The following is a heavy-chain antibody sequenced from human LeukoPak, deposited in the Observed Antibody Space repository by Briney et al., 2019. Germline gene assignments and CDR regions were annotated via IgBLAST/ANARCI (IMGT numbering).Heavy chain of an antibody. CDR3: ARIAIWFGEISNYGMDV. Sequence: EASVKVSCKASGYTFTSYGISWVRQAPGQGLEWMGWISAYNGNTNYAQKLQGRVTMTTDTSTSTAYMELRSLRSDDTAVYYCARIAIWFGEISNYGMDVWGQGTTVTVSS. J-gene: IGHJ6*02. CDR2: ISAYNGNT. D-gene: IGHD3-10*01. CDR1: GYTFTSYG. V-gene: IGHV1-18*01.